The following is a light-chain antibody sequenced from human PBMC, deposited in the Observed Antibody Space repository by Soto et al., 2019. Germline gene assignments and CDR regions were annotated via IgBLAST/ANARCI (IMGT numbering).Light chain of an antibody. J-gene: IGKJ2*01. CDR1: QSVSSN. V-gene: IGKV3-15*01. CDR3: QQYNNWPPYT. Sequence: EIVMTQSPATPSVSPGERATLSCRASQSVSSNLAWHQQKPGQAPRLLIYGASTRATGIPARFSGSGSGTEFTLTISSLQSEDFAVYYCQQYNNWPPYTFGQGTKVDIK. CDR2: GAS.